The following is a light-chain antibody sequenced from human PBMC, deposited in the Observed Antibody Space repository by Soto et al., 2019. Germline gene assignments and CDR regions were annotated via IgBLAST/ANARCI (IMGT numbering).Light chain of an antibody. V-gene: IGKV3-11*01. CDR2: ATS. Sequence: EIVLTQSPATLSVSPGERASLSCRASQSITNYVGWYQQKPGQAPRLLIYATSNRATGISARFSGSGSGTDFTLTISSLEPEDFSVYYCQQRYNWPVTFGQGTRLEIK. CDR3: QQRYNWPVT. CDR1: QSITNY. J-gene: IGKJ5*01.